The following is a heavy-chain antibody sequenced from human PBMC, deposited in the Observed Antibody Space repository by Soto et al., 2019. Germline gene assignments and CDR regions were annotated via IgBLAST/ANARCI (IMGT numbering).Heavy chain of an antibody. J-gene: IGHJ6*02. Sequence: QVQLVESGGGVVQPGRSLRLSCVASGFTFSSYGMHWVRQAPGKGLEWVAVISYDGSNKYYADSVKGRFTISRVNSKNTLYVQMNSLRAADTAVYYCAKDSRYNSGWAPYYYYGMDVWGQGTTVTVSS. CDR1: GFTFSSYG. V-gene: IGHV3-30*18. CDR3: AKDSRYNSGWAPYYYYGMDV. D-gene: IGHD6-19*01. CDR2: ISYDGSNK.